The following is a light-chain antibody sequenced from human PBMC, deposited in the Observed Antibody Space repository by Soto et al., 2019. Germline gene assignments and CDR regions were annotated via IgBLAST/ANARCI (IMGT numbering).Light chain of an antibody. Sequence: EMVLTQSPGTLSLSPGERATLSCRASQSVSSSSLAWYQQNPGQAPRLLIYGASSRATGIPDRFSGSGSGTDFTVTISRLEPEDFAVYFCQQYGSSPTWTFGQGTQVEIK. CDR3: QQYGSSPTWT. CDR2: GAS. V-gene: IGKV3-20*01. CDR1: QSVSSSS. J-gene: IGKJ1*01.